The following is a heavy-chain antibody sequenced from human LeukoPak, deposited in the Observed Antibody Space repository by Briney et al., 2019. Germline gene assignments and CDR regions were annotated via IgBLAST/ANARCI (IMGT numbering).Heavy chain of an antibody. J-gene: IGHJ4*02. V-gene: IGHV1-69*01. CDR3: ARASEGTYYDSSGYYWTLDY. Sequence: GSSVKVSCKASGGTFSSYAISWVRQAPGQGLEWMGGIIPIFGTANYAQKFQGRVTITADESTSTAYMELSSLRSEDTAVYYCARASEGTYYDSSGYYWTLDYWGQGTLVTVSS. CDR2: IIPIFGTA. D-gene: IGHD3-22*01. CDR1: GGTFSSYA.